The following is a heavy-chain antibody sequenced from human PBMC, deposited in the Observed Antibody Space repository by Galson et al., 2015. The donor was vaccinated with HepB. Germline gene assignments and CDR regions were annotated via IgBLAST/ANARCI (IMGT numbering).Heavy chain of an antibody. CDR1: GGSISSGGYS. Sequence: TLSLTCTVSGGSISSGGYSWSWIRQHPGKGLEWIGYIYYSGSTYYNPSLKSRVTISVDTSKNQFSLKLSSVTAADTAVYYCARRYGDYARYNWFDPWGQGTLVTVSS. V-gene: IGHV4-31*03. CDR2: IYYSGST. J-gene: IGHJ5*02. D-gene: IGHD4-17*01. CDR3: ARRYGDYARYNWFDP.